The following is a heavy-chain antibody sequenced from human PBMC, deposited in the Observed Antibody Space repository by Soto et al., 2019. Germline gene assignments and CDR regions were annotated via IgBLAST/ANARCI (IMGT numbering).Heavy chain of an antibody. CDR2: IYHSGST. CDR1: GGSISSGGYS. J-gene: IGHJ4*02. CDR3: ARRSERATWDY. V-gene: IGHV4-30-2*01. Sequence: SETLSLTCAVSGGSISSGGYSWSWIRQPPGKGLEWIGYIYHSGSTYYNPSLKSRVTISVDRSKNQFSLKLSSVTAADTAVYYCARRSERATWDYWGQGTLVTSPQ.